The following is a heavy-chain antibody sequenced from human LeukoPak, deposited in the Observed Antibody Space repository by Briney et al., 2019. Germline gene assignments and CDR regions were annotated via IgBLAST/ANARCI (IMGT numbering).Heavy chain of an antibody. CDR2: ISGNSGYT. CDR1: GFTFSSYD. J-gene: IGHJ4*02. D-gene: IGHD4-23*01. CDR3: ATTNDIGNYYFDF. Sequence: KPGGSLRLSCAASGFTFSSYDMNWVRQAPGKGLEWVSYISGNSGYTNYADSVKGRFTISRDNAKNSLFLHMNSLRPEDTALYYCATTNDIGNYYFDFWGQGSLVTVSS. V-gene: IGHV3-21*01.